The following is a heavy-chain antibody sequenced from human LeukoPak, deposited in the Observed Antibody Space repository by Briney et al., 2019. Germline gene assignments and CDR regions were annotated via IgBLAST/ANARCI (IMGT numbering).Heavy chain of an antibody. J-gene: IGHJ3*02. CDR1: GGSISSYY. D-gene: IGHD5-18*01. V-gene: IGHV4-59*01. CDR2: IYYSGSA. CDR3: ARSEYSYGADAFDI. Sequence: SETLSLTCTVSGGSISSYYWSWIRQPPGKGLEWIGYIYYSGSANYSPSLKSRVTISVDTSKNQFSLKLSSVTAADTAVYYCARSEYSYGADAFDIWGQGTMVTVSS.